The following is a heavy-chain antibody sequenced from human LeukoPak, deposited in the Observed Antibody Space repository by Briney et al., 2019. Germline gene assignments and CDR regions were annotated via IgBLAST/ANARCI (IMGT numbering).Heavy chain of an antibody. CDR1: GFTFSNYG. CDR2: ISFDGSDK. V-gene: IGHV3-30*03. J-gene: IGHJ6*03. CDR3: ARHSGYDFSYGYYYMDV. D-gene: IGHD5-12*01. Sequence: PGGSLRLSCAGSGFTFSNYGIHWVRQAPAKGLEWVAVISFDGSDKYYADSVKGRFTISRDHSKNTLYLQMNSLRTEDTAVYYCARHSGYDFSYGYYYMDVWDKGTTVTISS.